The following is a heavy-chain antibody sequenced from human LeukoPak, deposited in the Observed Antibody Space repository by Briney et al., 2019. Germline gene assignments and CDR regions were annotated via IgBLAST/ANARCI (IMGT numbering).Heavy chain of an antibody. D-gene: IGHD3-22*01. CDR3: ASVGDSSAYYSWFDP. Sequence: TSETLSLTCAVYGGSFSGYYWSWIRQPPGKGLEWIGEINHSGSTNYNPSLKSRVTISVDTSRNQFSLKLSSVTAADTAVYYCASVGDSSAYYSWFDPWGQGTLVTVSS. V-gene: IGHV4-34*01. J-gene: IGHJ5*02. CDR1: GGSFSGYY. CDR2: INHSGST.